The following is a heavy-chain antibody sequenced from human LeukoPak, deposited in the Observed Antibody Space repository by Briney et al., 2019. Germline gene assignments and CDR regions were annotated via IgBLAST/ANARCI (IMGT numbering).Heavy chain of an antibody. D-gene: IGHD2-15*01. Sequence: SQTLSLTCTVSGGSISSGGYYWSWIRQHPGKGLEWIGYIYYSGSTYYNPSLKSRVTISVDTSKNQFSLKLSSVTAADTAVYYCARDHCSGGSCSSPGWFDPWGQGTLVTVSS. V-gene: IGHV4-31*03. CDR1: GGSISSGGYY. CDR2: IYYSGST. CDR3: ARDHCSGGSCSSPGWFDP. J-gene: IGHJ5*02.